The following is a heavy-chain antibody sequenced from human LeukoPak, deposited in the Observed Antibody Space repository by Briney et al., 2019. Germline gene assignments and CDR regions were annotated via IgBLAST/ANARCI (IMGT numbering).Heavy chain of an antibody. Sequence: IGYIYYSGSTNFNPSLKSRVTLSVDTSKSQISLKLTSVTAADTAVYYCARGGVAAKYYFDFWGQGTLVTVSS. J-gene: IGHJ4*02. CDR3: ARGGVAAKYYFDF. D-gene: IGHD3-10*01. V-gene: IGHV4-59*09. CDR2: IYYSGST.